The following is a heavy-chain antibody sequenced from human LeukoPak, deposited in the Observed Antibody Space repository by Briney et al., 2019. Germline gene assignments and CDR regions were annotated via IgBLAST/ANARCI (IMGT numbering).Heavy chain of an antibody. CDR2: INPNSGGT. J-gene: IGHJ4*02. CDR1: GYTFTGYY. Sequence: ASVKVSCKASGYTFTGYYMHWVRQAPGQGLEWMGWINPNSGGTNYAQKFQGRVTMTRNTSISTAYMELSSLRSEDTAVYYCARRSRRYSGSYDYWGQGTLVTVSS. CDR3: ARRSRRYSGSYDY. D-gene: IGHD1-26*01. V-gene: IGHV1-2*02.